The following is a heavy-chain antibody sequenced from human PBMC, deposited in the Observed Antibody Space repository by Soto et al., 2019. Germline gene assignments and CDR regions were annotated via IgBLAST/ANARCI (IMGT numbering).Heavy chain of an antibody. Sequence: SETLSLTCTVSGGSISSYYWSWIRQPPGKGLEWIGYIYYSGSTNYNPSLKSRVTISVDTSKNQFSLKLSSVTAADTAVYYCARSYSYGYYYYYGMDVWGQGTTVTVSS. CDR2: IYYSGST. D-gene: IGHD5-18*01. J-gene: IGHJ6*02. V-gene: IGHV4-59*01. CDR1: GGSISSYY. CDR3: ARSYSYGYYYYYGMDV.